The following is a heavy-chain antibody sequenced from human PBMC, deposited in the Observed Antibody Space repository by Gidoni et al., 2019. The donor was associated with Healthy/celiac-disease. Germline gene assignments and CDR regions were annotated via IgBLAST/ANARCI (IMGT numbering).Heavy chain of an antibody. D-gene: IGHD6-6*01. Sequence: QVQLVQSGAEVKKPAALVKVSCKASGYTFTSYDINWVRQATGQGLEWMGWMNPNSGNTGYAQKFQGRVTMTRNTSISTAYMELSSLRSEDTAVYYCARGLKYSSFFSNDYWGQGTLVTVSS. V-gene: IGHV1-8*01. CDR1: GYTFTSYD. CDR2: MNPNSGNT. CDR3: ARGLKYSSFFSNDY. J-gene: IGHJ4*02.